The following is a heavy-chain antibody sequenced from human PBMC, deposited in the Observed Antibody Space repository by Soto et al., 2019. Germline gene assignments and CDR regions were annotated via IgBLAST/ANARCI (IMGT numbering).Heavy chain of an antibody. CDR3: ARESEDLTSNFDY. CDR2: ISSTTNYI. CDR1: WFTFTWDS. J-gene: IGHJ4*02. Sequence: GGSLRLSCTASWFTFTWDSMNWVRQAPGKGLEWVSSISSTTNYIYYGDSMKGRFTISRDNPKNSLYLEMNSLRAEDTAVYYCARESEDLTSNFDYWGQGTLVTVSS. V-gene: IGHV3-21*06.